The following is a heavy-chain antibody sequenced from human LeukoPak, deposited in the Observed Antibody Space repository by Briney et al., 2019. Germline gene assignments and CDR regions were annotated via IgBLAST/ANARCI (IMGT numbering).Heavy chain of an antibody. CDR3: TRDYYGSGSYYRYYYGMDV. V-gene: IGHV3-49*03. D-gene: IGHD3-10*01. CDR2: IRSKAYGGTT. CDR1: GFTFGDYA. J-gene: IGHJ6*02. Sequence: GGSLRLSCTASGFTFGDYAMSWFRQAPGKGLEWVGFIRSKAYGGTTEYAASVKGRFTISRDDSKSIAYLQMNSLKTEDTAVYYCTRDYYGSGSYYRYYYGMDVWGQGTTVTVSS.